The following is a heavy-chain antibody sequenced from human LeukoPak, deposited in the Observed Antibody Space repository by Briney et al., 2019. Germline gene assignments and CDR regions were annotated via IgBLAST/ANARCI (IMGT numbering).Heavy chain of an antibody. CDR1: GGSFSGYY. V-gene: IGHV4-34*01. CDR3: ASVYGSGTNNSFDP. J-gene: IGHJ5*02. CDR2: INHSGST. D-gene: IGHD3-10*01. Sequence: SETLSLTSAVYGGSFSGYYWSWIRQPPGKGLEWIGEINHSGSTNYNPSLKSRVTISVDTSKNQFSLKLSSVTAADTAVYYCASVYGSGTNNSFDPWGQGTLVTVSS.